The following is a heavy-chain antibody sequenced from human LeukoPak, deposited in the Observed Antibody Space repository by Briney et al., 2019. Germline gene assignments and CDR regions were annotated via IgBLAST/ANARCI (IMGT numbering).Heavy chain of an antibody. CDR2: INPDSGGT. CDR3: AKDYYGSGSYADY. V-gene: IGHV1-2*02. D-gene: IGHD3-10*01. J-gene: IGHJ4*02. Sequence: SVKVSCKASGYTFTGYYMHWLRQAPGQGLEWMGWINPDSGGTTYTQKFQGRATMTRDTSISTAYMELSRLTSDDTAVYYCAKDYYGSGSYADYWGQGTLVTVSS. CDR1: GYTFTGYY.